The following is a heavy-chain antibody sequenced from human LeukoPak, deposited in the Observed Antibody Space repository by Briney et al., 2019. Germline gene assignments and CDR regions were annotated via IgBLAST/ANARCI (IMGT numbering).Heavy chain of an antibody. V-gene: IGHV4-39*01. J-gene: IGHJ4*02. Sequence: PSETLSLTCTVSGGSISSSSYYWGWIRQPPGKGLEWIGSIYYSGSTYHNPSLKSRVTISVDTSKNQFSLKLSSVTAADTAVYYCARHRRWGGYEGSWGQGTLVTVSS. D-gene: IGHD5-12*01. CDR3: ARHRRWGGYEGS. CDR2: IYYSGST. CDR1: GGSISSSSYY.